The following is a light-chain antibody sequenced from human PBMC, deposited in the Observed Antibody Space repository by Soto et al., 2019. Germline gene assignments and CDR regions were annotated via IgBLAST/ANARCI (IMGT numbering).Light chain of an antibody. CDR1: QSVTTY. Sequence: EIVLTQSPATLSLSPGERATLSCRASQSVTTYLTWYQQKPGQAPRLLIYDASNRATDIPARFSGSGSGTDFTLTNSSLEPEDFAVYYCQHRGNWPRTFGQGTKLEIK. CDR2: DAS. J-gene: IGKJ2*01. CDR3: QHRGNWPRT. V-gene: IGKV3-11*01.